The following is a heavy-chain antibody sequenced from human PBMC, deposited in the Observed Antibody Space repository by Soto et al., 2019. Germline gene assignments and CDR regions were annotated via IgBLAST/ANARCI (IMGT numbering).Heavy chain of an antibody. J-gene: IGHJ6*02. D-gene: IGHD2-2*01. CDR3: ARGGYCSSTSCPRARYYYYGMDV. CDR1: GYTFTSYG. V-gene: IGHV1-18*04. CDR2: ISAYNGNT. Sequence: ASVKVSCKASGYTFTSYGISWVRQAPGQGLECMGWISAYNGNTNNEQKLQGRVTMTTDTSTSTAYMELRSLRSDDTAVYYCARGGYCSSTSCPRARYYYYGMDVWGQGTTVTV.